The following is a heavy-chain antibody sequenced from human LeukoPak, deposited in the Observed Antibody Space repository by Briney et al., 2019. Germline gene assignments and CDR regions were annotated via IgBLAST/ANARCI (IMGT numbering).Heavy chain of an antibody. CDR1: GGYIGSYY. V-gene: IGHV4-4*07. CDR3: AREGDYGDYSKSFYYIDV. D-gene: IGHD4-17*01. J-gene: IGHJ6*03. CDR2: IFTSENT. Sequence: SETLSLTCTVSGGYIGSYYWSWIRQPAGKGLEWIGRIFTSENTDYNPSLKSRVTMSVDMSTSQFSLRLTSVTAADTAVYYCAREGDYGDYSKSFYYIDVWGKRTTVTVSS.